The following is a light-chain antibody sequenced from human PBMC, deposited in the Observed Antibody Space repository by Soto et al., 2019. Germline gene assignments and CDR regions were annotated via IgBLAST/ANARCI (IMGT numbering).Light chain of an antibody. CDR2: KAS. CDR3: QQFNNYPL. J-gene: IGKJ5*01. V-gene: IGKV1-5*03. Sequence: DIQMTQSPSTLSGSVGDRVTMTCRASQTISSWLTWYQQKPGKAPKLLIYKASTLESGVPSNFSGSGSGTDFTLTISSLQPEDFATYYCQQFNNYPLFGQGTRLEIK. CDR1: QTISSW.